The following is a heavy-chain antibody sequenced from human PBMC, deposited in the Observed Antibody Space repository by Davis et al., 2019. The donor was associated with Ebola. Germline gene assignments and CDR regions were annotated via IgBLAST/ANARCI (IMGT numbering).Heavy chain of an antibody. CDR3: ARLTGYYDSSGYYYKWFDP. J-gene: IGHJ5*02. V-gene: IGHV4-34*01. CDR1: GGSFSGDY. CDR2: INHSGST. Sequence: GSLRLSCAVYGGSFSGDYWSWICQPPGKGLEWIGEINHSGSTNYNPSLKSRVTISVDTSKNQFSLKLSSVTAADTAVYYCARLTGYYDSSGYYYKWFDPWGQGTLVTVSS. D-gene: IGHD3-22*01.